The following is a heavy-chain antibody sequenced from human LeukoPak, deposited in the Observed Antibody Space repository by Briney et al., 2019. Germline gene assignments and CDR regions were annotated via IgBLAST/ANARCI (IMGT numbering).Heavy chain of an antibody. CDR1: GFTFSSYG. J-gene: IGHJ4*02. V-gene: IGHV3-30*03. CDR2: ISYDGSNK. Sequence: GGSLRLSCAASGFTFSSYGMHWVRQAPGKGLEWVAVISYDGSNKYYADSVKGRFTISRDNSKNTLYLQMNSLRAEDTAVYYCATWRGSGWYYFDYWGQGTLVTVSS. CDR3: ATWRGSGWYYFDY. D-gene: IGHD6-19*01.